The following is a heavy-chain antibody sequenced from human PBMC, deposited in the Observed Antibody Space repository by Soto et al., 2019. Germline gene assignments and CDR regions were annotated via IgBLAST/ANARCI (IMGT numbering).Heavy chain of an antibody. CDR1: GGSISSRSYY. V-gene: IGHV4-39*01. CDR3: ARLAMTTVTNNWFDP. J-gene: IGHJ5*02. Sequence: SETLSLTCTVSGGSISSRSYYWGWIRQPPGQGLEWIGSTSYGGRTYYNPSLKSRVTISVDTSRTQFSLKLTSVTAADTAIYYCARLAMTTVTNNWFDPWGQGTQVTVSS. D-gene: IGHD4-4*01. CDR2: TSYGGRT.